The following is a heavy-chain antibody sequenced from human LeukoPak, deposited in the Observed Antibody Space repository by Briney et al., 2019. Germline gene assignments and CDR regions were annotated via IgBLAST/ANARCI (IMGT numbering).Heavy chain of an antibody. V-gene: IGHV3-9*01. CDR3: AKDSGGHDYASEY. D-gene: IGHD5-12*01. Sequence: GGSLRLSCAASGFTFDDYVMPWVRQAPGKGLEWVSGISWNSGSIDYADSVKGRFTISRDNAKNSLYLQMNSLRAEDTALYYCAKDSGGHDYASEYWGQGTLVTVSS. J-gene: IGHJ4*02. CDR2: ISWNSGSI. CDR1: GFTFDDYV.